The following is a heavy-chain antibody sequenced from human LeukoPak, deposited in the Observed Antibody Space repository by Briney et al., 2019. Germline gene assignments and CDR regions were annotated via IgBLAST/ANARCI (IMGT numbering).Heavy chain of an antibody. CDR1: GFSVSNNY. D-gene: IGHD6-19*01. CDR3: AKKAVALDY. V-gene: IGHV3-53*01. J-gene: IGHJ4*02. CDR2: LYTSGNT. Sequence: GGSLRLSCAASGFSVSNNYMAWVRQAPGKGLEWAPVLYTSGNTDYADSVKGRFTISRDNSKNTLYLQMNSLRAEDTALYYCAKKAVALDYWGQGTLVTVSS.